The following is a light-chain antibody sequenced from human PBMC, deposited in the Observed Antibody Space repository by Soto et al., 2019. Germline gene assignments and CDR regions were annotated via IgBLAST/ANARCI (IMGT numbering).Light chain of an antibody. J-gene: IGKJ2*01. CDR1: QTISNW. CDR3: QQYSGFPYT. CDR2: KAS. V-gene: IGKV1-5*03. Sequence: DIQMTQSPSTLSASVGDRVIITCRASQTISNWLAWYQQKPGKAPNVVIYKASILESGVPSRFSGSGSGTEFPLTISSLQPDDFATYYCQQYSGFPYTFGHGTKLEIK.